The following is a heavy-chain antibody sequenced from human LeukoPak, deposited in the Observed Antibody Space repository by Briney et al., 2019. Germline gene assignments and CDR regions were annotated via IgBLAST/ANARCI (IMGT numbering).Heavy chain of an antibody. D-gene: IGHD3-10*01. J-gene: IGHJ4*02. CDR2: INPNSGGT. Sequence: ASVKVSCKASGYTFTGYYMHWVRQAPGQGLEWMGWINPNSGGTNYAQKFQGRVTMTRDTSISTDYMELSRLRSDDTAVYFCAINRMTMSRELTQPPNYWGQGTLVTVSS. CDR1: GYTFTGYY. V-gene: IGHV1-2*02. CDR3: AINRMTMSRELTQPPNY.